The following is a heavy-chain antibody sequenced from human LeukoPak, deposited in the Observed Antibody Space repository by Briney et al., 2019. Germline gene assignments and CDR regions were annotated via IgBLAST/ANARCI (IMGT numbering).Heavy chain of an antibody. CDR3: ARRELLSTPDAFDI. V-gene: IGHV4-39*01. CDR1: GGSISSSSYY. Sequence: SETLSLTCTVSGGSISSSSYYWGWIRQPPGKGLEWIGSIYYSGSTYYNPSLKSRVTISVDTSKNQFSLKVSSVTAADTAVYYCARRELLSTPDAFDIWGQGTMVTVST. D-gene: IGHD3-10*01. CDR2: IYYSGST. J-gene: IGHJ3*02.